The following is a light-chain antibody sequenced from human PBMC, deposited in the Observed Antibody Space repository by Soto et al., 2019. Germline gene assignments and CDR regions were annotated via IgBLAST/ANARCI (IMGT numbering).Light chain of an antibody. V-gene: IGLV2-23*01. CDR1: SSDVGSYNF. CDR2: EGS. Sequence: QSALTQPASVSRSPGQSITVACTGTSSDVGSYNFVSWYQQRPGKAPKLIIYEGSNRPSGVSIRFSASTSSNTASLTISGLQAEDVSDYYCCSYARSGTYVFGTGTKLTVL. CDR3: CSYARSGTYV. J-gene: IGLJ1*01.